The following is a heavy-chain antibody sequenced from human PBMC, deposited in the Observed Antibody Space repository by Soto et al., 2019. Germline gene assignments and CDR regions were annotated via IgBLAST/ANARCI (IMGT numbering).Heavy chain of an antibody. V-gene: IGHV3-53*01. J-gene: IGHJ3*01. CDR1: GLTVSGKKY. D-gene: IGHD1-1*01. CDR3: ASWHEREHAYDV. CDR2: LYDVDGS. Sequence: DVQLVESGGGLIQPGESLRLSCAAFGLTVSGKKYVAWVRQAPGKGLGWVSALYDVDGSFYADSVKGRFTTSSDSSKTTVYLQMNGRRPDDTAVYYCASWHEREHAYDVWGQGTTVTVSS.